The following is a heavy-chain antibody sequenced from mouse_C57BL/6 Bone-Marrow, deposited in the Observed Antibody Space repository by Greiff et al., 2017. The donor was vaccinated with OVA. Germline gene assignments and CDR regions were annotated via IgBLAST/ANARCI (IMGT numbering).Heavy chain of an antibody. V-gene: IGHV1-9*01. CDR2: ILPGSGST. D-gene: IGHD1-1*01. J-gene: IGHJ1*03. CDR3: ARAPYYGSSYWYFDV. CDR1: GYTFTSYG. Sequence: QVQLQQSGAELARPGASVKLSCKASGYTFTSYGISWVKQRTGHGLEWIGEILPGSGSTNYNEKFKGKATFTADTSSNTAYMQLSSLTTEDSAIYYCARAPYYGSSYWYFDVWGTGTTVTVSS.